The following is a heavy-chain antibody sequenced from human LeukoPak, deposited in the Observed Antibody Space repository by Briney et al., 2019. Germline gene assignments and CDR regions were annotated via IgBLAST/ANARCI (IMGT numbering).Heavy chain of an antibody. CDR3: ARGRPKGYYDILTGTNSGAFDI. CDR1: GYTFTSYG. V-gene: IGHV1-18*01. J-gene: IGHJ3*02. CDR2: ISAYNGNT. Sequence: GGSVKVSCKASGYTFTSYGISWVRQAPGQGLEWMGWISAYNGNTNYAQKLQGRVTMTTDTSTSTAYMELRSLRSDDTAVYYCARGRPKGYYDILTGTNSGAFDIWGQGTVVTVSS. D-gene: IGHD3-9*01.